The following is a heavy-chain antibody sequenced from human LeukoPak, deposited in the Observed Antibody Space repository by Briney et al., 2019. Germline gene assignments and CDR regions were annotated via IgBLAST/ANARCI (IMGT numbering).Heavy chain of an antibody. D-gene: IGHD3-10*01. CDR3: VRVPYYYDSGSYHPRLFVS. CDR1: GYSISTGYY. V-gene: IGHV4-38-2*01. J-gene: IGHJ4*02. CDR2: IYHSGST. Sequence: SETLSLTCAVSGYSISTGYYWGWIRQPPGKGLEWIGSIYHSGSTNYNPSLESRATISVDTSKNQFSLRLSSVTAADTAVYYCVRVPYYYDSGSYHPRLFVSWGQGTLVTVSS.